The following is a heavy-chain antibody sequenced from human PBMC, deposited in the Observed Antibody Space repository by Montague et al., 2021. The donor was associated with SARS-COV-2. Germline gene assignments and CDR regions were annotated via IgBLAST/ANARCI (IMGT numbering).Heavy chain of an antibody. Sequence: SETLSLTCTVSGHSISSGYYWGWIRQPPGKGLEWIGSIYHSGSTYYNPSLKSRVTISVDTSKNQFSLKLSSVTAADTAVYYCAVNSNYYYYGMDVWGQGTTVTVSS. J-gene: IGHJ6*02. CDR2: IYHSGST. CDR3: AVNSNYYYYGMDV. D-gene: IGHD4-11*01. V-gene: IGHV4-38-2*02. CDR1: GHSISSGYY.